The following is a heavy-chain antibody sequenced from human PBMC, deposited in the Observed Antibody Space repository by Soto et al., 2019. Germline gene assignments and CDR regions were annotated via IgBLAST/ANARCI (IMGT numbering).Heavy chain of an antibody. CDR3: ARAVVVVAADVDWFDP. Sequence: PSETLRLSCAASGCTFSGYYLSWIRQAPGKGLEWIGEINNSGGNDYNPSVKSRVTISVDTSKNQFSLKLISVTAADTAVYDCARAVVVVAADVDWFDPWGQGTLVTVSS. CDR1: GCTFSGYY. J-gene: IGHJ5*02. D-gene: IGHD2-15*01. CDR2: INNSGGN. V-gene: IGHV4-34*01.